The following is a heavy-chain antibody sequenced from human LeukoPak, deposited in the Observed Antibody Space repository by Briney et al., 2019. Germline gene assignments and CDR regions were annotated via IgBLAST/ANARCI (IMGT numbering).Heavy chain of an antibody. CDR2: IYSDGTT. V-gene: IGHV3-53*01. J-gene: IGHJ4*02. CDR3: VRGSGSYSFYFDS. Sequence: GGSLRLSCAASGFTFSSYAMSWVRQAPGKGLEWVSVIYSDGTTYYADSVKGRFTISRDNSKNTLYLQMNSLRAEDTAVYYCVRGSGSYSFYFDSWGQGTLVTVSS. D-gene: IGHD1-26*01. CDR1: GFTFSSYA.